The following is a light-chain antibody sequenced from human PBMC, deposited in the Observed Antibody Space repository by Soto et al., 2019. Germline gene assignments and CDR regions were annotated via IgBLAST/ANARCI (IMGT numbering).Light chain of an antibody. J-gene: IGKJ2*01. Sequence: EIVLTQSPGTLSLSPGERATLSCRASQSVSSTYLAWYQQKPGQAPRLLIYGAFSRATGIPDRFSGSGSGTDFTLTISRLEPEELAVYYCHQYGNSYTFGQGTKVEIK. CDR1: QSVSSTY. CDR3: HQYGNSYT. CDR2: GAF. V-gene: IGKV3-20*01.